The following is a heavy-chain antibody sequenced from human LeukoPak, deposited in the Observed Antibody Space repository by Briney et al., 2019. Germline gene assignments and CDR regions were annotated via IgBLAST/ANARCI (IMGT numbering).Heavy chain of an antibody. V-gene: IGHV3-33*01. CDR3: ARSGIAVAARGWFDP. D-gene: IGHD6-19*01. J-gene: IGHJ5*02. CDR1: GFTFSSYG. CDR2: IWYDGSNK. Sequence: GGSLRLSCAASGFTFSSYGMHWVRQAPGKGLEWVAVIWYDGSNKYYADSVKGRFTISRGNSKNTLYLQMNSLRAEDTAVYYRARSGIAVAARGWFDPWGQGTLVTVSS.